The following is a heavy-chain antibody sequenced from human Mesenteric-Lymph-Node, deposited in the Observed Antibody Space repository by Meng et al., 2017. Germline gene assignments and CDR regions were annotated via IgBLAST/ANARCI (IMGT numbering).Heavy chain of an antibody. J-gene: IGHJ4*02. CDR2: INSDGSST. D-gene: IGHD6-13*01. V-gene: IGHV3-74*01. Sequence: GESLKISCAASGFTFSSYWMHWVRQAPGKGLVWVSRINSDGSSTTYADSVKGRFTISRDNAKNTLYLQMNSLRAEDTAVYYCARGNSNFDYWGQGTLVTVSS. CDR3: ARGNSNFDY. CDR1: GFTFSSYW.